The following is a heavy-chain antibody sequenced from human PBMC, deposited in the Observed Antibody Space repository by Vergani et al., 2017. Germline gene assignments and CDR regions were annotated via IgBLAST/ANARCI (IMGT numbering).Heavy chain of an antibody. J-gene: IGHJ4*02. CDR1: GYSISSGYY. CDR3: ARDPADHSRVGATTGTDY. D-gene: IGHD1-26*01. Sequence: QVQLQESGPGLVKPSETLSLTCTVSGYSISSGYYWGWIRQPPGKGLEWIGSIYHSGSTYYNPSLKSRVTISVDTAKNQLSLKLSSVTAEDTAVYYCARDPADHSRVGATTGTDYWGQGTLVTVSS. CDR2: IYHSGST. V-gene: IGHV4-38-2*02.